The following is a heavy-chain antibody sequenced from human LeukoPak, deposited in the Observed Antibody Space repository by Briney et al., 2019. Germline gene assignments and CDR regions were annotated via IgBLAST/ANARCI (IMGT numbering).Heavy chain of an antibody. CDR3: ARDNYDFWSGYTDY. Sequence: SQTLSLTCTVSGGSISIGSYYWSWIRQPAGKGLEWIGRIYTSGSTTYTPSLNRRVTISVHTSKNQFSLKLSSVTAADTAVYYCARDNYDFWSGYTDYWGQGTLVTVSS. CDR2: IYTSGST. J-gene: IGHJ4*02. V-gene: IGHV4-61*02. CDR1: GGSISIGSYY. D-gene: IGHD3-3*01.